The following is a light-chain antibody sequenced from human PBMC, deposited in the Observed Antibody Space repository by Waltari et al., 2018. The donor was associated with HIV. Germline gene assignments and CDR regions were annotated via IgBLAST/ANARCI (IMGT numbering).Light chain of an antibody. CDR3: SSYTSSSFVV. CDR2: AVS. J-gene: IGLJ2*01. Sequence: QSALTQPASVSGSPGQPSTISCTGTSSDVGGYNYGSWYQQHPGKAPKLMIYAVSNRPSGVSNRFSGSKSGNTASLTISGLQAEDEADYYCSSYTSSSFVVFGGGTKLTVL. CDR1: SSDVGGYNY. V-gene: IGLV2-14*01.